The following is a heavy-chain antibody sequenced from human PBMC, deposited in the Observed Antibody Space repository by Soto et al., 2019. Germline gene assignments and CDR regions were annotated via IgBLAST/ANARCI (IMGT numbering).Heavy chain of an antibody. CDR1: GGSISSGGYY. V-gene: IGHV4-31*03. CDR2: IYYSGST. Sequence: SETLSLTCTVSGGSISSGGYYWSWIRQHPGKGLEWIGYIYYSGSTYYNPSLKSRVTISVDTSKNQFSLKLSSVTAADTAVYYCAREGRYYDSNRWFDPWGQGTLVTVSS. CDR3: AREGRYYDSNRWFDP. D-gene: IGHD3-22*01. J-gene: IGHJ5*02.